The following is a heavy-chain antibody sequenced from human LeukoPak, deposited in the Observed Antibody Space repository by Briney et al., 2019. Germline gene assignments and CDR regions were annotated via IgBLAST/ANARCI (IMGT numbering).Heavy chain of an antibody. V-gene: IGHV1-2*02. D-gene: IGHD3-3*01. Sequence: GASVKVSCKASGYTFTAYYMHWVRQAPGQGLEWMGWINPNSGGTNYAQKFQGRVTMTRDPSISTAYMELSRLSSDDTAVYYCARDNFDFWSGYSAAYFDYWGQGTLVTVSS. J-gene: IGHJ4*02. CDR3: ARDNFDFWSGYSAAYFDY. CDR2: INPNSGGT. CDR1: GYTFTAYY.